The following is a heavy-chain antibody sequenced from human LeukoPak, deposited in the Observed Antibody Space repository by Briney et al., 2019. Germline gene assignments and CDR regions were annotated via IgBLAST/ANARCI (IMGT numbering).Heavy chain of an antibody. V-gene: IGHV3-7*01. CDR1: GFTFSSYW. CDR3: ARDGSESTGYYYAL. Sequence: PGGSLRLSCAASGFTFSSYWMSWVRQAPGKGLEWVANIKQDGSEKYYVDSVKGRFTISRDNAKNTLYLRMNSLRAEDTAVYYCARDGSESTGYYYALWGQGTLVTVSS. D-gene: IGHD3-22*01. CDR2: IKQDGSEK. J-gene: IGHJ4*02.